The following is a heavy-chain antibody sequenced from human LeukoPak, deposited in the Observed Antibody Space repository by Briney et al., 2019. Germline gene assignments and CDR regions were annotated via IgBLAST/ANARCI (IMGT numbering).Heavy chain of an antibody. D-gene: IGHD6-13*01. CDR1: GFTFSSYA. Sequence: GGSLGLSCAASGFTFSSYAMSWVRQAPGKGLEWVSAISGSGGSTYYADSVKGRFTISRDNSKNTLYLQMNSLRAEDTAVYYCAKDRDSSSWYGAFDIWGQGTMVTVSS. V-gene: IGHV3-23*01. CDR3: AKDRDSSSWYGAFDI. J-gene: IGHJ3*02. CDR2: ISGSGGST.